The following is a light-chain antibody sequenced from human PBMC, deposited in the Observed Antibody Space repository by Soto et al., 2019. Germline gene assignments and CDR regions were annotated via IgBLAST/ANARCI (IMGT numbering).Light chain of an antibody. J-gene: IGLJ1*01. CDR2: EVS. V-gene: IGLV2-23*02. CDR3: CSYAGSRTCHNYV. CDR1: SSDVGSYNL. Sequence: QSALTQPASVSGSPGQSITISCTGTSSDVGSYNLVSWYQQHPGKAPKLMIYEVSKRPSGVSNRFSGSKSGNTASLTISGLQAEDEADYYCCSYAGSRTCHNYVFGTGTKVTVL.